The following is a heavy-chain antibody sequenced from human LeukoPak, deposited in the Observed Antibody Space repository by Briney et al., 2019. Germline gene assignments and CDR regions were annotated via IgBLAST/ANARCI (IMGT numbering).Heavy chain of an antibody. V-gene: IGHV1-18*01. J-gene: IGHJ5*02. Sequence: ASVKVSCKASGYTLTSYGISWVRQAPGQGLEWMGWISAYNGNTNYAQKLQGRVTMTTDTSTSTAYMELRSLRSDDTAVCYCARGRRQANWFDPWGQGTLVTVSS. CDR3: ARGRRQANWFDP. CDR2: ISAYNGNT. D-gene: IGHD6-6*01. CDR1: GYTLTSYG.